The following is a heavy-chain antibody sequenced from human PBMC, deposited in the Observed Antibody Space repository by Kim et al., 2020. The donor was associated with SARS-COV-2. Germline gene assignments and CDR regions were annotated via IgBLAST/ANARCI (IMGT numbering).Heavy chain of an antibody. D-gene: IGHD3-10*01. CDR3: ARGYGSGTNY. V-gene: IGHV3-74*01. J-gene: IGHJ4*02. CDR2: SK. Sequence: SKGNANSVKGRFNISRDNAKNTLYLQMNSLRLEDTAVYYCARGYGSGTNYWGQGTLVTVST.